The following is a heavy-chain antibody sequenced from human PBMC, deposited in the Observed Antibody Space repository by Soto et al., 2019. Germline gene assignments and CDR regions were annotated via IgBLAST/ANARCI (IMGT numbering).Heavy chain of an antibody. D-gene: IGHD3-10*01. CDR3: ARDVAMTGETDRFDY. Sequence: SETLSLTCTVSGDSINTDKWWSWVRQPPGKGLEWIGEIYHNGNTDYNPSLKSRVTMSVDTSKNQFSLEVTSVTAADTAIYYCARDVAMTGETDRFDYWGQGTLVNVSS. CDR2: IYHNGNT. CDR1: GDSINTDKW. V-gene: IGHV4-4*02. J-gene: IGHJ4*02.